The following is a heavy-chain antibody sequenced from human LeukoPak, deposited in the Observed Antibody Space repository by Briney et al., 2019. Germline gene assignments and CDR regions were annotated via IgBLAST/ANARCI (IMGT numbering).Heavy chain of an antibody. J-gene: IGHJ4*02. CDR2: IYYSGST. Sequence: SETLSLTCTVSGGSISSGGYYWSWIRQHPGKGLEWIGYIYYSGSTYYNPSLKSRVTISVDTSKNQFSLKLSSVTAADTAVYYCARLKRGSGYSYTLDYWGQGTLVTVSS. CDR3: ARLKRGSGYSYTLDY. V-gene: IGHV4-31*03. CDR1: GGSISSGGYY. D-gene: IGHD5-18*01.